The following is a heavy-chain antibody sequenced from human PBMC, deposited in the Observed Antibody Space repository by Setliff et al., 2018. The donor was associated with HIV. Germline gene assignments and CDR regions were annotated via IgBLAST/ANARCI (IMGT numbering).Heavy chain of an antibody. CDR2: ISIYNGDT. V-gene: IGHV1-18*01. Sequence: EASVKVSCKSSGYTFTNFGISWVRQAPGQGLEWMGWISIYNGDTNYAQRFQGRVTMTRDTSTSSVYMELRSLRSEDTAVYYCARVNYDYVWGSYRATLYYYYYYMDVWGKGTTVTVSS. CDR3: ARVNYDYVWGSYRATLYYYYYYMDV. J-gene: IGHJ6*03. CDR1: GYTFTNFG. D-gene: IGHD3-16*02.